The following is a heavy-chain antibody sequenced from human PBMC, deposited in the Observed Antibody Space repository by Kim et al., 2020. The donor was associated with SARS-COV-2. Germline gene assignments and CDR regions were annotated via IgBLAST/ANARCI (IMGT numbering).Heavy chain of an antibody. CDR1: GGTFSSYA. CDR2: IIPIFGTA. Sequence: SVKVSCKASGGTFSSYAISWVRQAPGQGLEWMGGIIPIFGTANYAQKFQGRVTITADESTSTAYMELSSLRSEDTAVYYCARALEKYSSGWYPWYFDYWGQGTLVTVSS. V-gene: IGHV1-69*13. D-gene: IGHD6-19*01. CDR3: ARALEKYSSGWYPWYFDY. J-gene: IGHJ4*02.